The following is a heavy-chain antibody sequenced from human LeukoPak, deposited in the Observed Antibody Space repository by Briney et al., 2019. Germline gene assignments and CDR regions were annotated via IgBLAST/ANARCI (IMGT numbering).Heavy chain of an antibody. CDR2: ISSCSSYI. D-gene: IGHD3-16*02. V-gene: IGHV3-21*01. J-gene: IGHJ4*02. CDR3: ARAMITFGGVIVQSFDY. Sequence: GGSLRLSCAASGFTFNSYSMNWVRQAPGKGLEWVSSISSCSSYIYYADSVKGRFTISRDNAKNSLYLQMNSLRAEDTAVYYCARAMITFGGVIVQSFDYWGQGTLVTVSS. CDR1: GFTFNSYS.